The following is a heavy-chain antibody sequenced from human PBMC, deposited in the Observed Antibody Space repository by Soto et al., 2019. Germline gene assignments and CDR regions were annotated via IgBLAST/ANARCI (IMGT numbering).Heavy chain of an antibody. J-gene: IGHJ6*02. CDR3: ARGHCSGGSCYAHSYYYYGMDV. D-gene: IGHD2-15*01. Sequence: QVQLVQSGAEEKKPGASVKVSCKASGYTFTSYAMHWVRQAPGQRLEWMGWINAGNGNTKYSQKFQGRVTITRDTAASTAYMELSSLRSGDTAVYYCARGHCSGGSCYAHSYYYYGMDVWGQGTTVTVSS. CDR2: INAGNGNT. V-gene: IGHV1-3*05. CDR1: GYTFTSYA.